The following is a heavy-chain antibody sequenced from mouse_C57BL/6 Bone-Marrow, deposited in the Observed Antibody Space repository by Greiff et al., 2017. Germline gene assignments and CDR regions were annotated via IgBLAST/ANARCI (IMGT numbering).Heavy chain of an antibody. CDR2: IRSKSNNYAT. D-gene: IGHD2-3*01. CDR1: GFSFNTYA. J-gene: IGHJ4*01. Sequence: EVQRVESGGGLVQPKGSLKLSCAASGFSFNTYAMNWVRQAPGKGLEWVARIRSKSNNYATYYADSVKDRFTISRDDSESMLYLQMNNLKTEDTAMDYCVRMTVTGYYAMDYWGQGTSVTVSS. V-gene: IGHV10-1*01. CDR3: VRMTVTGYYAMDY.